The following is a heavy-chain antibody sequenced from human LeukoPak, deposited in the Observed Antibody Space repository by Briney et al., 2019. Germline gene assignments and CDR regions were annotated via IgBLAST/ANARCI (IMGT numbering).Heavy chain of an antibody. Sequence: ASVKVSCKASGGTFSSYAISWVRQAPGQGLEWMGGIIPIFGTANYAQNFQGRVTITTDESTSTAYMELSSLRSEDTAVYYCARDLRTYDILTGYTHIYYMDVWGKGTTVTVSS. V-gene: IGHV1-69*05. CDR1: GGTFSSYA. J-gene: IGHJ6*03. CDR2: IIPIFGTA. D-gene: IGHD3-9*01. CDR3: ARDLRTYDILTGYTHIYYMDV.